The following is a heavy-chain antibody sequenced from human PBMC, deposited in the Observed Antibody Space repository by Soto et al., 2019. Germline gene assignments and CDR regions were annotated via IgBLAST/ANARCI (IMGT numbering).Heavy chain of an antibody. CDR2: IYSGGST. CDR1: GFTVSNNY. D-gene: IGHD2-2*01. V-gene: IGHV3-53*04. J-gene: IGHJ6*03. CDR3: ARGSYCSSTSCYYIFYYYYYMAV. Sequence: GGSLRLSCAASGFTVSNNYMSWVRQAPGKGLEWVSIIYSGGSTYYADSVKGRFTISRHNSKNTLYLQMNSLRAEDTAVYYCARGSYCSSTSCYYIFYYYYYMAVWGKGTTVTVSS.